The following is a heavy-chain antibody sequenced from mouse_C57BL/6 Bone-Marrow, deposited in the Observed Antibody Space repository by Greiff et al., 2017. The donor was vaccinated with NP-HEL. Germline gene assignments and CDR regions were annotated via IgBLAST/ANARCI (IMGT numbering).Heavy chain of an antibody. Sequence: VQRVESGPGLVAPSQRLSISCTVSGFSLTSYAISWVRPPPGKGLEWLGVIWTGGGSHSNSALKSRLSISKDNAKSQVFLKMNSLQTDDTARYYCARSYYYGSSYWFAYWGQGTLVTVSA. D-gene: IGHD1-1*01. J-gene: IGHJ3*01. V-gene: IGHV2-9-1*01. CDR2: IWTGGGS. CDR1: GFSLTSYA. CDR3: ARSYYYGSSYWFAY.